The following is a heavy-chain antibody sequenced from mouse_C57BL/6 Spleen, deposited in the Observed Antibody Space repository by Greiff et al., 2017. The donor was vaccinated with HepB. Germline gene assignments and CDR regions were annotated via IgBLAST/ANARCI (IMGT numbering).Heavy chain of an antibody. CDR3: ARPYYSNHEFAY. Sequence: VQLQQPGAELVKPGASVKLSCKASGYTFTSYWMHWVKQRPGRGLEWIGRIDPNSGGTKYNEKFKSKATLTVDKPSSTAYMQLSSLTSEDSAVYDCARPYYSNHEFAYWGQGTLVTVSA. V-gene: IGHV1-72*01. D-gene: IGHD2-5*01. J-gene: IGHJ3*01. CDR1: GYTFTSYW. CDR2: IDPNSGGT.